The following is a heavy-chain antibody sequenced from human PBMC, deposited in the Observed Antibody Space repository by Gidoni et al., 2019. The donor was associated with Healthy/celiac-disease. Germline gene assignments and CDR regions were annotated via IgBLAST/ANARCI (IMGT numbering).Heavy chain of an antibody. D-gene: IGHD3-22*01. V-gene: IGHV1-69*04. Sequence: QVQLVQSGAAVKKPGSSVKVSCKASGGTFSRHAIRWVRQAPGQGLEGMGRIIPILGIANYAQKFQGRVTITADKSTSTAYMELSSLRSEDTAVYYCARDRDPLYYYDSSGYYGTARFDPWGQGTLVTVSS. CDR2: IIPILGIA. CDR3: ARDRDPLYYYDSSGYYGTARFDP. J-gene: IGHJ5*02. CDR1: GGTFSRHA.